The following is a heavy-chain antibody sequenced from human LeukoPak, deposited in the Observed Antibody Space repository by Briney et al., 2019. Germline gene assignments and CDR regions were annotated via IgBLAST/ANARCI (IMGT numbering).Heavy chain of an antibody. CDR1: GFTVSSNY. V-gene: IGHV3-53*01. CDR2: IYSGGST. CDR3: AKPNYYDSSGHLRD. Sequence: GGSLRHSCAASGFTVSSNYMSWVRQAPGKGLEWVSVIYSGGSTYYADSVKGRFTISRDNSKNTLYLQMNSLRAEDTAVYYCAKPNYYDSSGHLRDWGQGTLVTVSS. D-gene: IGHD3-22*01. J-gene: IGHJ4*02.